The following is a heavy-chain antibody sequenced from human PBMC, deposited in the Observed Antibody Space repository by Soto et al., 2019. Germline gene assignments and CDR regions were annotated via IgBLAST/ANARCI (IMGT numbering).Heavy chain of an antibody. CDR3: ARDGAAAGAGMYSYYGMDV. Sequence: QVQLVQSGAEVKKPGSSVKVSCKASGGTFSTYIINWVRQAPGRGPEWMGRIIPILGMVNYAPNFQGRVTINTEKSTSTAYMELSSLRSEDTAVYYCARDGAAAGAGMYSYYGMDVWGQGTTVTVSS. D-gene: IGHD6-13*01. CDR2: IIPILGMV. CDR1: GGTFSTYI. V-gene: IGHV1-69*08. J-gene: IGHJ6*02.